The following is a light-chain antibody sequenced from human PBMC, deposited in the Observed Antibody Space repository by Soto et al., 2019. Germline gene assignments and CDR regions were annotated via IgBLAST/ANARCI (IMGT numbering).Light chain of an antibody. CDR3: TAWDDSLNGVL. J-gene: IGLJ3*02. CDR2: NNN. V-gene: IGLV1-44*01. CDR1: SSNIGSNV. Sequence: QSVLTQPPSASGTPGQRVTISCSGSSSNIGSNVVNWYQQLPGTAPKVVIYNNNQRPSGVPDRFSASKSGTSASLAIRGRQSEDEAEYYCTAWDDSLNGVLFGGGTKLTVL.